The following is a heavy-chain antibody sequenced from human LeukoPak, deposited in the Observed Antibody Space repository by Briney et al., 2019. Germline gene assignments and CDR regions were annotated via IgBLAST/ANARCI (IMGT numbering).Heavy chain of an antibody. V-gene: IGHV3-23*01. CDR2: ISGSGGST. CDR1: GFTFSSYA. Sequence: GGSLRLSCAASGFTFSSYAMSWVRQAPGKGLELVSAISGSGGSTYYADSVKGRFTISRDNSKNTLDLQMNILRAEDTAVYYCAKRVAAPGPTFDYWGQGTLVTVSS. D-gene: IGHD6-13*01. CDR3: AKRVAAPGPTFDY. J-gene: IGHJ4*02.